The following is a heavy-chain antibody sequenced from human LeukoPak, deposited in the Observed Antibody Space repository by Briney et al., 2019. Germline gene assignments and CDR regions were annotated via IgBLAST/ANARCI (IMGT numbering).Heavy chain of an antibody. CDR3: ARATPLMITFGGVIVSGTSYYYYGMDV. CDR2: IIPIFGTA. D-gene: IGHD3-16*02. CDR1: GGTFSSYA. Sequence: ASVKVSCKASGGTFSSYAISWVRQAPGQGLEWMGGIIPIFGTANYAQKFQGRVTITADKSTSTAYMELSSLRSEDTAVYYCARATPLMITFGGVIVSGTSYYYYGMDVRGKGTTVTVSS. J-gene: IGHJ6*04. V-gene: IGHV1-69*06.